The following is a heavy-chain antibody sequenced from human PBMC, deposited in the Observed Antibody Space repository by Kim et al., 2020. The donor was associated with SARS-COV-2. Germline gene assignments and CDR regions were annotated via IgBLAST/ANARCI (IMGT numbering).Heavy chain of an antibody. J-gene: IGHJ5*02. V-gene: IGHV4-34*01. CDR2: INHSGST. Sequence: SETLSLTCAVYGGSFSGYYWSWIRQPPGKGLEWIGEINHSGSTNYNPSLKSRVTISVDTSKNQFSLKLSSVTAADTAVYYCARKPPPPRVWGSYRKGNWFDPWGQGTLVTVSS. D-gene: IGHD3-16*02. CDR1: GGSFSGYY. CDR3: ARKPPPPRVWGSYRKGNWFDP.